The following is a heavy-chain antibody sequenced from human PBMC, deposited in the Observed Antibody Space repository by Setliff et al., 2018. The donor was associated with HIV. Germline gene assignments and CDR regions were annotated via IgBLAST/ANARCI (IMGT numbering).Heavy chain of an antibody. J-gene: IGHJ3*01. CDR2: IGQDGSEK. D-gene: IGHD3-22*01. Sequence: PGGSLRLSCAASRFDFNNYWMCWVRQAPGKGLEWVANIGQDGSEKNYVDSVKGRFTVSRDNGKNSLYLQMNSLRAEDTAVYYCVRDLSPYDGRFYYDALDLWGQGTTVTVSS. V-gene: IGHV3-7*01. CDR1: RFDFNNYW. CDR3: VRDLSPYDGRFYYDALDL.